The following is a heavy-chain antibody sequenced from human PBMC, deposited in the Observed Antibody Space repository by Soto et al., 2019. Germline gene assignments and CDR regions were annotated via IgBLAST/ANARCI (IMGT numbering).Heavy chain of an antibody. CDR3: ARDRGTVTTSDY. V-gene: IGHV1-18*01. Sequence: ASVKVSCKASGGTFSSYAISWVRQAPGQGLEWMGWISAYNGNTNYAQKLQGRVTMTTDTSTSTAYMELRSLRSDDTAVYYCARDRGTVTTSDYWGQGTLVTVSS. J-gene: IGHJ4*02. D-gene: IGHD4-17*01. CDR2: ISAYNGNT. CDR1: GGTFSSYA.